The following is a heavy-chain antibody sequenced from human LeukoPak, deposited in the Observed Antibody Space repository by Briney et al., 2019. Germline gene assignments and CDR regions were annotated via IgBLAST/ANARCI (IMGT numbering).Heavy chain of an antibody. Sequence: SETLSLTCTVSGGSISSGDYYWSWIRQPPGKGLEWIGYIYYSGSTYYNPSLKSRVTMSVDTSKNQFSLKLSSVTAADTAVYYCAREATRSGSSDYYHFVYWGQGTLVTVSS. CDR2: IYYSGST. CDR1: GGSISSGDYY. CDR3: AREATRSGSSDYYHFVY. D-gene: IGHD3-22*01. V-gene: IGHV4-61*08. J-gene: IGHJ4*02.